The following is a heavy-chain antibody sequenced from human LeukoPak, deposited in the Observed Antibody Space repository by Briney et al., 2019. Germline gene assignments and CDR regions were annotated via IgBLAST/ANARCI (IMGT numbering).Heavy chain of an antibody. V-gene: IGHV5-10-1*01. CDR3: ARARGYSGYDTPYDY. D-gene: IGHD5-12*01. CDR2: IDPSDSYT. J-gene: IGHJ4*02. CDR1: GYSFTSYW. Sequence: GESLKISCKGSGYSFTSYWISWVRQMPGKGLEWMGRIDPSDSYTNYSPSLQGHVTISADKSISTAYLQWSSLKASDTAMYYCARARGYSGYDTPYDYWGQGTLVTVSS.